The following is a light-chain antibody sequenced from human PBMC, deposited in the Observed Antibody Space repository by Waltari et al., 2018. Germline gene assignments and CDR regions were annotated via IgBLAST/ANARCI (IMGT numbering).Light chain of an antibody. J-gene: IGKJ1*01. V-gene: IGKV3-15*01. CDR3: QQYNNWPPWT. CDR1: QSVRNN. CDR2: AAS. Sequence: DTGMTQSPATLSASPGGRATLSCRTSQSVRNNLAWYQQKAGQAPRLLIYAASTRATGVPDRFSGSGSGTDFTLTISSLQSEDFAVYYCQQYNNWPPWTFGQGTKVEV.